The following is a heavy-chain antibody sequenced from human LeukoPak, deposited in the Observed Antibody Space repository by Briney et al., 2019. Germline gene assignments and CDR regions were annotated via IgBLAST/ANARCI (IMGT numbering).Heavy chain of an antibody. CDR2: ISSSGSTI. D-gene: IGHD2-15*01. CDR1: GFTFSDYY. V-gene: IGHV3-11*01. Sequence: PGGSLRLSCAASGFTFSDYYMSWIRQAPGKGLEWVSYISSSGSTIYYADSVKGRFTISRDNAKNSLYLQMNSLRAEDTAVYYCARDATRRYCSGGSCYAGAYYSYGMDVWGQGTTVTVSS. J-gene: IGHJ6*02. CDR3: ARDATRRYCSGGSCYAGAYYSYGMDV.